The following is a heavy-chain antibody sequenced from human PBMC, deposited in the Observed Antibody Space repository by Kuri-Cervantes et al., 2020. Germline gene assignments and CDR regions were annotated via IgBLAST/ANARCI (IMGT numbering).Heavy chain of an antibody. CDR3: AKKVKLLESKYYYYYYYMDV. CDR2: INHSRST. D-gene: IGHD3-3*01. CDR1: GGSFRNYY. V-gene: IGHV4-34*01. Sequence: SETLSLTCAVYGGSFRNYYWSWIRQPPGKGLEWIGEINHSRSTNYNPSLKSRVTISVDTSKNQFSLKLRSVTAADTAVYYCAKKVKLLESKYYYYYYYMDVWGKGTTVTVSS. J-gene: IGHJ6*03.